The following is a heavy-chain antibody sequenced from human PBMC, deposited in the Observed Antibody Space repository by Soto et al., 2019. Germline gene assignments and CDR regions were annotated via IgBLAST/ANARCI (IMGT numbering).Heavy chain of an antibody. CDR2: IYHSGST. V-gene: IGHV4-4*02. J-gene: IGHJ4*02. Sequence: SETLSLTCAVSGGSISSSNWWSWVRQPPGKGLEWIGEIYHSGSTNYNPSLKSRVTISVDKSKNQFSLKLSSVTAADTAVYYCAILPTYYYDSSGYYPYDYWGQGTLVAVSS. D-gene: IGHD3-22*01. CDR3: AILPTYYYDSSGYYPYDY. CDR1: GGSISSSNW.